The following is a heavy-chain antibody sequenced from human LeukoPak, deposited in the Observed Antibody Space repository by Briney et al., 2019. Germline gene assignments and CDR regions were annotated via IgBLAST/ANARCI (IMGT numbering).Heavy chain of an antibody. D-gene: IGHD4-17*01. CDR3: ARLSTVTTSFDY. J-gene: IGHJ4*02. V-gene: IGHV4-61*02. CDR1: GGSISSSSYY. Sequence: SETLSLTCTVSGGSISSSSYYWSWLRQPDGKGLEWIGRIYTSGTTHYNPSLKSRVTMSVDTSKNQFSLKLSSVTAADTAVYYCARLSTVTTSFDYWGQGTLVTVSS. CDR2: IYTSGTT.